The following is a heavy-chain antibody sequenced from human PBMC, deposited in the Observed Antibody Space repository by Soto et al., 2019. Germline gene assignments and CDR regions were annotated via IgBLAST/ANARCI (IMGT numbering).Heavy chain of an antibody. CDR2: IIPIFGTA. Sequence: QVQLVQSGAEVKKPGSSVKVSCKASGGTFSSYAISWVRQAPGQGLEWMGGIIPIFGTANSAQKFQGRVTSTADESTSTAYMELSSLRSEDTAVYYCARESRGYDFWSGYLKNWFDPWGQGTLVTVSS. D-gene: IGHD3-3*01. J-gene: IGHJ5*02. CDR1: GGTFSSYA. CDR3: ARESRGYDFWSGYLKNWFDP. V-gene: IGHV1-69*01.